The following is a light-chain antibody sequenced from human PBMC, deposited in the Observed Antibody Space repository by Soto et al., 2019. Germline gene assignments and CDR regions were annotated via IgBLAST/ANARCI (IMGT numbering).Light chain of an antibody. J-gene: IGKJ2*01. CDR2: GAS. Sequence: EIVLKQSPGTLSLSPGERATLSCRASQSVSSSYLGWYQQKPGQAPRLLIYGASSRATGIPDRFSGSGSGTDFTLTISRLEPEDFAVYYCQRYGSSPLYTFGQGTKLEIK. CDR3: QRYGSSPLYT. V-gene: IGKV3-20*01. CDR1: QSVSSSY.